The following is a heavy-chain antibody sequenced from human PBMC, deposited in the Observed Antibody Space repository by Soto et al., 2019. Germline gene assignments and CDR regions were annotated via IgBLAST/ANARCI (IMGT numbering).Heavy chain of an antibody. Sequence: GGSLRLSCAASGFTFSSYAMSWVRQAPGKGLEWVSAIRGSGGSTYYADSVKGRFTISRDNSKNTLYLQMNSLRAEDTAVYYCAKDPSIAARQDGIPMDYWGQGTLVTVSS. D-gene: IGHD6-6*01. CDR3: AKDPSIAARQDGIPMDY. V-gene: IGHV3-23*01. J-gene: IGHJ4*02. CDR2: IRGSGGST. CDR1: GFTFSSYA.